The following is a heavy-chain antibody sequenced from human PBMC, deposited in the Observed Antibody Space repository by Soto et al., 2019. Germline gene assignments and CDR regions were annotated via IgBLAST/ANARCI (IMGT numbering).Heavy chain of an antibody. Sequence: AASVKVSCKASGYTFTGFYLHWLRQAPGHGLEWMGWMNPNTGGTKYAQKFQGRVTMTRDMSITTGYMELSGLTSDDTAVYYCATYYGEYVGYWGQGTLVTVSS. CDR1: GYTFTGFY. CDR2: MNPNTGGT. CDR3: ATYYGEYVGY. D-gene: IGHD4-17*01. V-gene: IGHV1-2*02. J-gene: IGHJ4*02.